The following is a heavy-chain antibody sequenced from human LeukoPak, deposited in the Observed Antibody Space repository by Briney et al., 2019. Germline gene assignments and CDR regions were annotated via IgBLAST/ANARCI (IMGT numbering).Heavy chain of an antibody. CDR1: GGSFSGYC. CDR2: INDSGST. D-gene: IGHD6-19*01. J-gene: IGHJ4*02. V-gene: IGHV4-34*01. Sequence: PSETLSLTCAVYGGSFSGYCWSWIRQPPGKGLEWIGEINDSGSTNYNPSLMSRVTISVDTSKNQFSLKLSSVTAADTAVYYCARGRVAVAGGDYWGQGTLVTVSS. CDR3: ARGRVAVAGGDY.